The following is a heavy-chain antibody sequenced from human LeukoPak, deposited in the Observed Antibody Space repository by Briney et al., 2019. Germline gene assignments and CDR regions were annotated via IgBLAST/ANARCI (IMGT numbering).Heavy chain of an antibody. CDR2: IIPIFGTA. J-gene: IGHJ6*03. V-gene: IGHV1-69*13. CDR3: ARGANTVTTRSGYYYYYMDV. Sequence: ASVKVSRKASGGTFSSYAISWVRQAPGQGLEWMGGIIPIFGTANYAQKFQGRVTITADESTSTAYMELSSLRSEDTAVYYCARGANTVTTRSGYYYYYMDVWGKGTTVTVSS. CDR1: GGTFSSYA. D-gene: IGHD4-11*01.